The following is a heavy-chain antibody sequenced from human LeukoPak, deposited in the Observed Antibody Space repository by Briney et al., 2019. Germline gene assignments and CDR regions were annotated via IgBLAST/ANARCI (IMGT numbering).Heavy chain of an antibody. CDR2: VSGGGGNT. D-gene: IGHD3-22*01. Sequence: GGSLRLSCAASGFTFSSYAMSWVRQAPGKGLEWVSSVSGGGGNTYYADSVKGRFTISRDNSKNTLYLQMNSLRAEDTAVYYCAKGLGGGITMIVVVTLDYWGQGTLVTVSS. J-gene: IGHJ4*02. CDR3: AKGLGGGITMIVVVTLDY. V-gene: IGHV3-23*01. CDR1: GFTFSSYA.